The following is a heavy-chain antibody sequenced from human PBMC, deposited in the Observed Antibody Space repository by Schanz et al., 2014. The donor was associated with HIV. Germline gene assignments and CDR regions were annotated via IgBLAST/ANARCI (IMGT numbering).Heavy chain of an antibody. V-gene: IGHV3-33*01. J-gene: IGHJ5*02. D-gene: IGHD5-12*01. CDR3: TRGYSGYDSGLDP. Sequence: VQLLESGGGLVQPGGSLRLSCAASGFTFSSYGMHWVRQAPGKGLEWVAVIWYDGSSKYYADSVKGRFTISRDNSKNTLYLQMNSLRVEDTAVYYCTRGYSGYDSGLDPWGQGTLVTVSS. CDR2: IWYDGSSK. CDR1: GFTFSSYG.